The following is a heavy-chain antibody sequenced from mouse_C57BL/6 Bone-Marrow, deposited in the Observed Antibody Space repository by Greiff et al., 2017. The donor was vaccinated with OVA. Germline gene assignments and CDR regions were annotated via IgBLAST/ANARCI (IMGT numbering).Heavy chain of an antibody. CDR2: INPGSGGT. V-gene: IGHV1-54*01. D-gene: IGHD2-3*01. Sequence: QVHVKQSGAELVRPGTSVKVSCKASGYAFTNYLIEWVKQRPGQGLEWIGVINPGSGGTNYNEKFKGKATLTADKSSSTAYMQLSSLTSEDSAVYFCARSGDGYSYAMDYWGQGTSVTVSS. J-gene: IGHJ4*01. CDR3: ARSGDGYSYAMDY. CDR1: GYAFTNYL.